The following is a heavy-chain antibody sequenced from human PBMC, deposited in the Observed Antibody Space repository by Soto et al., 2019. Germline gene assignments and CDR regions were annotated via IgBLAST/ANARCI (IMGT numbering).Heavy chain of an antibody. CDR1: GFTFSSYA. CDR2: ISGSGGST. D-gene: IGHD2-2*01. Sequence: VGSLRLSCAASGFTFSSYAMSWVRQAPGKGLEWVSAISGSGGSTYYADSVKGRFTISRDNSKNTLYLQMNSLRAEDTAVYYCAKNIVVVPAARDGPCDYWGQGTLVTVSS. V-gene: IGHV3-23*01. J-gene: IGHJ4*02. CDR3: AKNIVVVPAARDGPCDY.